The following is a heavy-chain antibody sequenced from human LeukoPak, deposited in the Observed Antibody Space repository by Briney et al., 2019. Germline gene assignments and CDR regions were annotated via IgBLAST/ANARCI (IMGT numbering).Heavy chain of an antibody. J-gene: IGHJ6*02. CDR3: ARDREITMVRGVYYPVYYYYGMDV. CDR2: IWYDGSNK. V-gene: IGHV3-33*01. D-gene: IGHD3-10*01. Sequence: GGSLRLSCAASGFTFSSYGMHWVRQAPGKGLEWVAVIWYDGSNKYYADSVKGRFTISRDNSKNTLYLQMNSLRAEDTAVYYCARDREITMVRGVYYPVYYYYGMDVWGQGTTVTVSS. CDR1: GFTFSSYG.